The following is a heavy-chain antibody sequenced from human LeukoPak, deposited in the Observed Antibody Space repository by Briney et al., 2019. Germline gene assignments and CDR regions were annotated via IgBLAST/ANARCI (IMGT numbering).Heavy chain of an antibody. D-gene: IGHD3-10*01. J-gene: IGHJ4*02. V-gene: IGHV3-15*01. CDR2: IKSKTDGCTT. CDR1: GFTLSKAW. Sequence: PGGSLRLSCAAYGFTLSKAWMSWVSQAPGRGLEWVGRIKSKTDGCTTDYAAPVKRRLTISRDDSKNTLYLQMNSVKTEDTSVYYCATDPAILWFGELPIDYWGQGTLVTVS. CDR3: ATDPAILWFGELPIDY.